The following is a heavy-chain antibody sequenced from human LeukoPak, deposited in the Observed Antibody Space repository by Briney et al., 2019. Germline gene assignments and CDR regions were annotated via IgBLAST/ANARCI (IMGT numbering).Heavy chain of an antibody. CDR3: AKKGSSGYYLSYYFDY. Sequence: QTGGSLRLSCAASGFTFRSYDMSWVRQAPGKGLEWVSAISGSGGSTYYADSVKGRFTISRDNSKNTLYLQMNSLRAEDTAVYYCAKKGSSGYYLSYYFDYWGQGTLVTVSS. D-gene: IGHD3-22*01. J-gene: IGHJ4*02. CDR1: GFTFRSYD. CDR2: ISGSGGST. V-gene: IGHV3-23*01.